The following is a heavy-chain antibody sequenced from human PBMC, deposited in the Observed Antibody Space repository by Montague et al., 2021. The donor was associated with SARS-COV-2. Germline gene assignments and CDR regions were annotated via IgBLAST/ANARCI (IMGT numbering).Heavy chain of an antibody. CDR2: INHSGST. D-gene: IGHD3-3*01. J-gene: IGHJ3*02. Sequence: SETLSLTCAVYGGSFSGYRWTWIRQSPGKGLEWIGGINHSGSTKYNHSLKSRGTITVDTYKNQYSLKMNSVSAADTAVYYCARGQVTIFGVLIMLPAAGALDIWGRGTMVSVSS. V-gene: IGHV4-34*01. CDR1: GGSFSGYR. CDR3: ARGQVTIFGVLIMLPAAGALDI.